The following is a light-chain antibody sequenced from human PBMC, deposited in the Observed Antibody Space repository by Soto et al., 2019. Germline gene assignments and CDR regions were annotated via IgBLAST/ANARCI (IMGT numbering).Light chain of an antibody. CDR1: SSDVGGYNY. CDR2: DVS. Sequence: QSALTQPASVSGSPGQSITISCTGTSSDVGGYNYVSWYQQHPGKAPKLMIYDVSNRPSGVSNRFSGSKSGNTASLTISGLQAEDEADYYCSSYPSSRRQVVYGGGTKVTVL. J-gene: IGLJ2*01. V-gene: IGLV2-14*01. CDR3: SSYPSSRRQVV.